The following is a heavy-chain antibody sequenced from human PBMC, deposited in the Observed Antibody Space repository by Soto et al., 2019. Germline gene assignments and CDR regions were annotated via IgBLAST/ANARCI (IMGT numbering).Heavy chain of an antibody. CDR3: ASRRMGLRLYDSSGNLVDY. Sequence: SETLSLTCAVYGGSFSGYYWSWIRQPPGKGLEWIGEINHSGSTNYNPSLKSRVTISVDTSKNQFSLKLSSVTAADTAVDYCASRRMGLRLYDSSGNLVDYWGQGTLVTVS. CDR2: INHSGST. V-gene: IGHV4-34*01. CDR1: GGSFSGYY. J-gene: IGHJ4*02. D-gene: IGHD3-22*01.